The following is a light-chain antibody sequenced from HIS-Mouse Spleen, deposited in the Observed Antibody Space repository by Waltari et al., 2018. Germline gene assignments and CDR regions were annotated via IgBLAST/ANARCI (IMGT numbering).Light chain of an antibody. CDR3: SSYTSSSWV. CDR2: DVS. V-gene: IGLV2-14*03. CDR1: SSDAGGYNY. J-gene: IGLJ3*02. Sequence: QSALTPPASVSGSPGQSITISCTGTSSDAGGYNYFSWYQQHPGKAPKLMIYDVSNRPSGVSNRFSGSKSGNTASLTISGLQAEDEADYYCSSYTSSSWVFGGGTKVTVL.